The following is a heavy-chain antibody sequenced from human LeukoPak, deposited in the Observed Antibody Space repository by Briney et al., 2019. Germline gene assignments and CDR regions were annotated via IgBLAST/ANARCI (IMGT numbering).Heavy chain of an antibody. Sequence: PSETLSLTCTVSGGSISSSSYYWGWIRQPPGKGLEWIGSIYYSGCTYYNPSLKSRVTISVDTSKNQFSLKLSSVTAADTAVYYCARSDILTGYPSFDYWGQGTLVTVSS. V-gene: IGHV4-39*07. D-gene: IGHD3-9*01. J-gene: IGHJ4*02. CDR3: ARSDILTGYPSFDY. CDR1: GGSISSSSYY. CDR2: IYYSGCT.